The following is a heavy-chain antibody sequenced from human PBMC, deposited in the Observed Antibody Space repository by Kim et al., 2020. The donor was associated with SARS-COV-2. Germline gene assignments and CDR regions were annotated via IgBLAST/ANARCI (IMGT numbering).Heavy chain of an antibody. Sequence: SETLSLTCTVSGGSISSYYWSWIRQRPGNGQELIGYIYYSGSSNYNPSLKIRVTISVDTSKNQFSLKLSSVTAADTAVYYCARACELYSISWYRPKHYY. CDR3: ARACELYSISWYRPKHYY. J-gene: IGHJ6*01. CDR2: IYYSGSS. D-gene: IGHD6-13*01. V-gene: IGHV4-59*13. CDR1: GGSISSYY.